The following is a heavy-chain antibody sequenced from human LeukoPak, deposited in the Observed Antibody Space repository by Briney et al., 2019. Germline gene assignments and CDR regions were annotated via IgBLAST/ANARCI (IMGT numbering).Heavy chain of an antibody. CDR3: AKEGGTLEWLLFYDY. Sequence: GRSLRLSCAASGFTFSSYGMHWVRQAPGKGLGWVAVISYDGSNKYYADSVKGRFTISRDNSKNTLYLQMNSLRAEDTAVYYCAKEGGTLEWLLFYDYWGQGTLVTVSS. V-gene: IGHV3-30*18. CDR1: GFTFSSYG. J-gene: IGHJ4*02. CDR2: ISYDGSNK. D-gene: IGHD3-3*01.